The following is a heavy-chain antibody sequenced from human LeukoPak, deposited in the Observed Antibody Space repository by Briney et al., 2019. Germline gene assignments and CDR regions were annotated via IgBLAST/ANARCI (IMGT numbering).Heavy chain of an antibody. D-gene: IGHD6-19*01. Sequence: ASVKVSCKASGYTFTSYGISWVRQAPGQGLEWMGWISAYNGNTNYAQKLQGRVTMTTDTSTSTAYMELRSLRSDDTAVYYCARDLNQWLDYNWFDPWGQGTLVTVSS. CDR2: ISAYNGNT. CDR1: GYTFTSYG. V-gene: IGHV1-18*01. J-gene: IGHJ5*02. CDR3: ARDLNQWLDYNWFDP.